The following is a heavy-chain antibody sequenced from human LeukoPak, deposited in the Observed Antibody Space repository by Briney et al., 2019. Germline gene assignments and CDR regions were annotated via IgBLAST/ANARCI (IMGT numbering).Heavy chain of an antibody. J-gene: IGHJ4*02. CDR3: AKSGGYPLPTYFDY. CDR1: GFTFSSYG. Sequence: GGSLRLSCAASGFTFSSYGMHWVRQAPGKGLEWVAVISYDGSNKYYADSVKGRFTISRDNSKNTLYLRMNSLRAEDTAVYYCAKSGGYPLPTYFDYWGQGTLVTVSS. CDR2: ISYDGSNK. V-gene: IGHV3-30*18. D-gene: IGHD5-12*01.